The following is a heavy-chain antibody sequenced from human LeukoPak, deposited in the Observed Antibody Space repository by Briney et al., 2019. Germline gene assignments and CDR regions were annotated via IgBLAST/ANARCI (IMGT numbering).Heavy chain of an antibody. CDR3: AFNI. Sequence: GGSLRLSCAASGFTFSIYWMTWVRQAPGKGLEWVANIKQDGSEKYYVDSVKGRFTISRDNAKNSLYLQMNSLRAEDAAVYLQAFNIWGQGTMVTVSS. CDR2: IKQDGSEK. J-gene: IGHJ3*02. CDR1: GFTFSIYW. V-gene: IGHV3-7*01.